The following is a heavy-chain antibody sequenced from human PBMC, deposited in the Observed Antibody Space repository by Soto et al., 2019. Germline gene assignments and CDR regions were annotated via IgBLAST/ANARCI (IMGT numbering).Heavy chain of an antibody. V-gene: IGHV1-69*13. CDR3: ARRITIFGVVIANEYYYGMDV. D-gene: IGHD3-3*01. CDR1: RGTFSSYA. Sequence: SVNVSCKASRGTFSSYAISWVRQAPGQGLEWMGGIIPIFGTANYAQKFQGRVTITADESTSTAYMELSSLRSEDTAVYYCARRITIFGVVIANEYYYGMDVWGQGTTVTVSS. J-gene: IGHJ6*02. CDR2: IIPIFGTA.